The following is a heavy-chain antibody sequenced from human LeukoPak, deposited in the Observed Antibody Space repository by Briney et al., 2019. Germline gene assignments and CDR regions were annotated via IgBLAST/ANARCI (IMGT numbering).Heavy chain of an antibody. CDR1: GFTFSSYE. CDR2: ISSSGSTI. V-gene: IGHV3-48*03. D-gene: IGHD2-2*01. J-gene: IGHJ4*02. Sequence: GRSLRLSCEASGFTFSSYEMNWIRQAPGKGLEWVSYISSSGSTIYYADSVKGRFTISRDNAKNSLYLQMNSLRAEDTAVYYCARDSILPAEPVDYWGQGTLVTVSS. CDR3: ARDSILPAEPVDY.